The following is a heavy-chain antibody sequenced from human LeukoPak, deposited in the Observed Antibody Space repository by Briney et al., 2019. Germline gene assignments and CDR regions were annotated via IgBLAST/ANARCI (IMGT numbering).Heavy chain of an antibody. J-gene: IGHJ5*02. CDR3: ARDREISARPGGWFDP. CDR1: GSTINDFA. D-gene: IGHD6-6*01. Sequence: SVKVSCKVVGSTINDFAISWVRQAPGQGLEWMGGLSPMLATYAQRFRGRVTITADESTDTVYMELGSLTSEDTATYFCARDREISARPGGWFDPWGQGTLVTVSS. CDR2: LSPMLA. V-gene: IGHV1-69*13.